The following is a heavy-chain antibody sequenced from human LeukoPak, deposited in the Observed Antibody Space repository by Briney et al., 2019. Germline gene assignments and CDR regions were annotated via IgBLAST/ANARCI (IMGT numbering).Heavy chain of an antibody. D-gene: IGHD2-2*01. J-gene: IGHJ4*02. CDR2: IDWDDDK. CDR3: ARISSSSFHFDY. V-gene: IGHV2-70*04. Sequence: CGATLAHPTQTLTLTCSFSEVSLSTTEMHGNWIRQAPGKPLEWLARIDWDDDKFYSTSLKTRLTISKDTSKNQVVLTMTNMGPVDTGTYYCARISSSSFHFDYWGRGTLVTVSS. CDR1: EVSLSTTEMH.